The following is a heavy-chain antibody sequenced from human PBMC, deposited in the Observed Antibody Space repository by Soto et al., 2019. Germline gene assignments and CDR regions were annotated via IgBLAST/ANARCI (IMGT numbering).Heavy chain of an antibody. Sequence: EVQLLDSGGGSVQPGGSLRLSCAASGFPFITYAMHWVRQAPGKGLEWVSAISGSGGRTYYGDSVKGRFTISRDNSKDTLYLHMNRLTAEDTAVYFCAKEGVRDSSISLYFFDQWGQGTLVTVSS. CDR2: ISGSGGRT. J-gene: IGHJ4*02. CDR1: GFPFITYA. CDR3: AKEGVRDSSISLYFFDQ. D-gene: IGHD3-10*01. V-gene: IGHV3-23*01.